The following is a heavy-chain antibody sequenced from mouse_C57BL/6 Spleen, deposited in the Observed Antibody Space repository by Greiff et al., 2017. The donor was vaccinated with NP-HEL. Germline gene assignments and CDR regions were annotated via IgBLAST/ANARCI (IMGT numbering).Heavy chain of an antibody. V-gene: IGHV1-53*01. CDR1: GYTFTSYW. CDR2: INTSNGGT. J-gene: IGHJ1*03. Sequence: QVQLQQSGTELVKPGASVKLSCKASGYTFTSYWMHWVKQRPGQGLEWIGNINTSNGGTNYNEKFKSKATLTVDKSSSTAYMQLSSLSSEDSAVCYCARWGLITHWYFDVWGTGTTVTVSS. D-gene: IGHD2-4*01. CDR3: ARWGLITHWYFDV.